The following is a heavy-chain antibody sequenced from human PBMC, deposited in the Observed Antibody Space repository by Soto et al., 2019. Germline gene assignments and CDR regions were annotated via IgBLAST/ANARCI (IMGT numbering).Heavy chain of an antibody. D-gene: IGHD4-17*01. Sequence: SETLSLTCTVSGDSVISNWYWGWVRQSPGKGLEWIADMFHSGSTNYSPSLESRVTISVDTSKNQFSLKLSSVTAADTAVYYCAREGDYGGNFRFYAFDIWGQGTMVTVS. CDR2: MFHSGST. CDR1: GDSVISNWY. V-gene: IGHV4-38-2*02. CDR3: AREGDYGGNFRFYAFDI. J-gene: IGHJ3*02.